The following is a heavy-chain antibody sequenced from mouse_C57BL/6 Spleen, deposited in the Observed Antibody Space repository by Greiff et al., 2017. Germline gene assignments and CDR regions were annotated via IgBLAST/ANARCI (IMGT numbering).Heavy chain of an antibody. CDR2: ILPGSGST. V-gene: IGHV1-9*01. D-gene: IGHD1-1*01. CDR1: GYTFTGYW. J-gene: IGHJ3*01. CDR3: ARGGTYYYGSSPGFAY. Sequence: QVQLQQSGAELMKPGASVKLSCKATGYTFTGYWIEWVKQRPGHGLEWIGEILPGSGSTNYNEKFKGKATFTADTSSNTAYRQLSSLTTEDSAIYYGARGGTYYYGSSPGFAYWGQGTLVTVSA.